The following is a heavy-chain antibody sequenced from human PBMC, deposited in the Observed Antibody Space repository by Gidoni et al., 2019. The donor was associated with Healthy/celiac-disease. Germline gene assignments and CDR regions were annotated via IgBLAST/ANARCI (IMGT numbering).Heavy chain of an antibody. CDR3: ARDCSSTSCYPVYWFDP. V-gene: IGHV4-34*01. CDR2: INHSGST. Sequence: QVQLQQWGAGLLKPSETLSLTCAVYGGSFSGYYWSWIRQPPGKGLEWIGEINHSGSTNYNPFLKSRVTISVDTSKNQFSLKLSSVTAADTAVYYCARDCSSTSCYPVYWFDPWGQGTLVTVSS. J-gene: IGHJ5*02. D-gene: IGHD2-2*01. CDR1: GGSFSGYY.